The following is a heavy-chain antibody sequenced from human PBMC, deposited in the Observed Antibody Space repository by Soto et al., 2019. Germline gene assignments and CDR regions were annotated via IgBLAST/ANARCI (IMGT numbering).Heavy chain of an antibody. J-gene: IGHJ6*03. CDR2: INAGNGNT. CDR3: ARGHLAVVPVASWFYYMDV. V-gene: IGHV1-3*01. Sequence: QVRLVQSGAEVEKPGASVKVSCQASGYTFTNYAVHWVRQAPGQRLEWMGWINAGNGNTRFSQNLQGRVTITRDTSARTVYMELSSLRSEDTAVYYCARGHLAVVPVASWFYYMDVWGKGTTVTVSS. CDR1: GYTFTNYA. D-gene: IGHD2-2*01.